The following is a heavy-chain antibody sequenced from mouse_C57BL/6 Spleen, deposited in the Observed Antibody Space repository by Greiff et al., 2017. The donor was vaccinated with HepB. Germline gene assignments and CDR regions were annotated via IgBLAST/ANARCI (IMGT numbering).Heavy chain of an antibody. CDR1: GFTFSDAW. CDR3: TRHTTRAMDY. Sequence: EVMLVESGGGLVQPGGSMKLSCAASGFTFSDAWMDWVRQSPEKGLEWVAEIRNKANNHATYYAESVKGRFTIARDDSQSRVYLQMNILRAEDTGIYYCTRHTTRAMDYWGQGTSVTVSS. V-gene: IGHV6-6*01. CDR2: IRNKANNHAT. J-gene: IGHJ4*01.